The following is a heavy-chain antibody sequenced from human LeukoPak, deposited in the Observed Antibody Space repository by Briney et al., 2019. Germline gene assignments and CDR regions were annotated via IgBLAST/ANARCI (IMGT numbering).Heavy chain of an antibody. CDR3: ARAIGYSSSWYGDYYYYYMDV. CDR1: GGSISSYY. D-gene: IGHD6-13*01. Sequence: KTSETLSLTCTVSGGSISSYYWSWIRQPPGKGLEWIGYIYYSGSTNYNPSLKSRVTISVDTSKNQFSLKLSSVTAADTAVYYCARAIGYSSSWYGDYYYYYMDVWGKGTTVTVSS. CDR2: IYYSGST. J-gene: IGHJ6*03. V-gene: IGHV4-59*01.